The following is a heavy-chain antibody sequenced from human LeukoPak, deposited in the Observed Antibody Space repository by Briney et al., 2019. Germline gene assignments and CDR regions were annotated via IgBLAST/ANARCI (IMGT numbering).Heavy chain of an antibody. CDR2: INPSGGST. CDR3: ARDYCGGDCYSLDAFDI. Sequence: EASVKVSCKASRYTFTSYYMHWVRQAPGQGLEWMGIINPSGGSTTYAQKFQGRVTMTRDTSTSTVYMELSSLRSEDTAVYYCARDYCGGDCYSLDAFDIWGQGTMVTVSS. CDR1: RYTFTSYY. V-gene: IGHV1-46*01. J-gene: IGHJ3*02. D-gene: IGHD2-21*02.